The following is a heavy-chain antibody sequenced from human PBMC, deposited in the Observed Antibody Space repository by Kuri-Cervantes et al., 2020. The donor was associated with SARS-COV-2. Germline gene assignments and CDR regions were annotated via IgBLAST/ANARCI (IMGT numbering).Heavy chain of an antibody. CDR1: GFIFSDYY. Sequence: GESLKISCTASGFIFSDYYMTWIRQAPGKGLEWVSNIGPSGTTKYYADSVKGRFTISRDNAKNSLYLQMSSLRAEDTAVYYCARREERPFGTLDAFDIWGQGTMVTVSS. D-gene: IGHD1-1*01. CDR2: IGPSGTTK. V-gene: IGHV3-11*04. CDR3: ARREERPFGTLDAFDI. J-gene: IGHJ3*02.